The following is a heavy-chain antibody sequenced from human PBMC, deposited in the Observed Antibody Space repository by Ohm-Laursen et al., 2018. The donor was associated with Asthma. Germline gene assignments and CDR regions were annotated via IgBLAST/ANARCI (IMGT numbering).Heavy chain of an antibody. Sequence: SLRLSCSASGFTFSSYGMHWVRQAPGKGLEWVAVIWYDGSNKYYADSVKGRFTISRDNSKNTLYLQMNSLRAEDTAVYYCARGGYYDSSGYPYYFDYWGQGTLVTVSS. CDR3: ARGGYYDSSGYPYYFDY. CDR2: IWYDGSNK. V-gene: IGHV3-33*01. CDR1: GFTFSSYG. J-gene: IGHJ4*02. D-gene: IGHD3-22*01.